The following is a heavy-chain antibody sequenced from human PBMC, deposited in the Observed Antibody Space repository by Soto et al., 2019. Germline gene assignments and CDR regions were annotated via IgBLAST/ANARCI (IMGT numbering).Heavy chain of an antibody. Sequence: QVQLVQSGAEVKKPGSSVKVSCKASGGTFSSYAISWVRQAPGQGLEWMGGIIPIFGTANYAQKFQGRVTIXAXXSTSTAYMEQSSLRSEDTAVYYCAREYSSSAAFDYWGQGTLVTVSS. CDR2: IIPIFGTA. CDR3: AREYSSSAAFDY. V-gene: IGHV1-69*12. J-gene: IGHJ4*02. D-gene: IGHD6-6*01. CDR1: GGTFSSYA.